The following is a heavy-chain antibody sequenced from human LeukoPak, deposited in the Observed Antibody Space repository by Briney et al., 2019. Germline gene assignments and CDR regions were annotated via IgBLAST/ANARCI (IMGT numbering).Heavy chain of an antibody. D-gene: IGHD6-13*01. CDR3: ARDHRQLFDY. Sequence: GGSLRLSCADSGFTFSDYYMSWVRQAPGTGLEWVSYISSSGSTIYYADSVKGRFTISRDNAKNPLYLQMNSRRAEDTVLYYCARDHRQLFDYWGQGTLVTVSS. J-gene: IGHJ4*02. V-gene: IGHV3-11*01. CDR2: ISSSGSTI. CDR1: GFTFSDYY.